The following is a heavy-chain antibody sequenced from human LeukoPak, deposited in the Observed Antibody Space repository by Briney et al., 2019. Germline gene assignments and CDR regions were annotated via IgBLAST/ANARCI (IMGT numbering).Heavy chain of an antibody. D-gene: IGHD6-25*01. CDR1: GFTFGSYW. V-gene: IGHV3-74*01. Sequence: GGSLRLSCAASGFTFGSYWMHWVRQAPGKGLVWVSHINTDGSSPTYGDSAKGRFTVSRDNAKNTLFLQMNSLRVEDTAVYYCARGTAATVGIDYWGQGTLVTVPS. CDR2: INTDGSSP. CDR3: ARGTAATVGIDY. J-gene: IGHJ4*02.